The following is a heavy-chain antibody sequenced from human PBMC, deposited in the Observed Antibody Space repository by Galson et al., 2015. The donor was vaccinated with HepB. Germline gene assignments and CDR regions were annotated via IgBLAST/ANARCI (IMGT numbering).Heavy chain of an antibody. CDR1: GFTFSSYA. J-gene: IGHJ4*02. D-gene: IGHD3-9*01. CDR3: ATPKGLRYFDWRTGDEDY. V-gene: IGHV3-23*01. CDR2: ISGSGGST. Sequence: SLRLSCAASGFTFSSYAMSWVRQAPGKGLEWVSAISGSGGSTYYADSVKGRFTISRDNSKNTLYLQMNSLRAEDTAVYYCATPKGLRYFDWRTGDEDYWGQGTLVTVSS.